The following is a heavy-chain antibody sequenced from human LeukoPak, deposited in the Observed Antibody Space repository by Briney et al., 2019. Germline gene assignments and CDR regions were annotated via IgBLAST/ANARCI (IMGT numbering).Heavy chain of an antibody. CDR3: AKDIGSSDPSSYFDY. CDR2: ISWNSGSI. Sequence: PGRSLRLSCAASGFTFDDYAMHWVRQAPGKGLEWVSGISWNSGSIGYADSVKGRFTISRDNAENSLYLQMNSLRAEDTALYYCAKDIGSSDPSSYFDYWGQGTLVTVSS. CDR1: GFTFDDYA. V-gene: IGHV3-9*01. J-gene: IGHJ4*02.